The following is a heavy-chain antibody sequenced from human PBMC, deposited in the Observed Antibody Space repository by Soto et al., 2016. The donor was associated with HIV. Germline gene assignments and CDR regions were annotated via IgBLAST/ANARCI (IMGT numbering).Heavy chain of an antibody. Sequence: VQLVESGGGLVKPGGSLRLSCAASGFTFIDHYMTWIRQAPGKGLEWVSYISTNSGYTKLRRLCEGPIHQSPETNAKDSLYLQMNSLRAEDTAVYYCARDSSSGWSGVXFWGQGTLVAVSS. CDR3: ARDSSSGWSGVXF. CDR2: ISTNSGYT. V-gene: IGHV3-11*05. D-gene: IGHD6-19*01. J-gene: IGHJ4*02. CDR1: GFTFIDHY.